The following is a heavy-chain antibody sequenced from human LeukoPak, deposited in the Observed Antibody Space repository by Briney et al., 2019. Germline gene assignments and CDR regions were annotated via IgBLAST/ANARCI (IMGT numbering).Heavy chain of an antibody. CDR2: ISYDGSNT. J-gene: IGHJ3*02. CDR1: GFNFTSYA. Sequence: PGGSLRLSCAASGFNFTSYAVHWVRQAPGKGLEWVAFISYDGSNTYHADSVKGRFTISRDTSKTTVYLQMNSLRAEDTAVYYCATELRILSWGVDAFDIWGQGTMVTVCS. V-gene: IGHV3-30*04. D-gene: IGHD3-10*01. CDR3: ATELRILSWGVDAFDI.